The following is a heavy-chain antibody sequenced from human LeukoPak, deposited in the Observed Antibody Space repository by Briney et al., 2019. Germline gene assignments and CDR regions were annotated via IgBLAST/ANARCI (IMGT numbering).Heavy chain of an antibody. CDR3: AILGYCSGGSCYPAEYFQH. Sequence: SETLSLTCTVSGGPISSYQWSWIRQPPGKGLEWIGNIYYSGSANYNPSLKSRVTISVDTSKNQFSLKLSSVTAADTAVYYCAILGYCSGGSCYPAEYFQHWGQGTLVTVSS. D-gene: IGHD2-15*01. CDR2: IYYSGSA. V-gene: IGHV4-59*01. CDR1: GGPISSYQ. J-gene: IGHJ1*01.